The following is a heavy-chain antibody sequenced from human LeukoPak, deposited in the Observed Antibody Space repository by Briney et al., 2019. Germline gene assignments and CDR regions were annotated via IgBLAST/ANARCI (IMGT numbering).Heavy chain of an antibody. CDR1: GFSFGSYC. D-gene: IGHD3-10*01. Sequence: GGSLRLSCPASGFSFGSYCIHWVRQTPGKGLEWVAVVSYDGSNKDYSDSVKGRFTISRDNSKKTANLQMNSLRVEDTAVYHCAREMGSVYFDYWGRRALVTVSS. J-gene: IGHJ4*02. CDR3: AREMGSVYFDY. CDR2: VSYDGSNK. V-gene: IGHV3-33*01.